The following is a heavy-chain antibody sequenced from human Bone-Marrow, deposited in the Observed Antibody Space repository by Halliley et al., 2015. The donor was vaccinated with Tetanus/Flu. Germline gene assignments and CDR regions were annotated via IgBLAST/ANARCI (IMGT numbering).Heavy chain of an antibody. D-gene: IGHD2-2*01. J-gene: IGHJ6*02. V-gene: IGHV3-66*01. CDR2: GGST. CDR3: AGLPNGYSSARYPPYDYALMDV. Sequence: GGSTSYADSVGGRFTISRDNSKNTLYLQMNSLRVEDTAVYYCAGLPNGYSSARYPPYDYALMDVWGHGTTVTVSS.